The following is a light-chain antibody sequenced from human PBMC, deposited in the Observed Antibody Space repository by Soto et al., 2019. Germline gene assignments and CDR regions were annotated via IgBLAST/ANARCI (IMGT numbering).Light chain of an antibody. CDR3: QQYYSFPYS. CDR1: QNVLYSSKNRNY. V-gene: IGKV4-1*01. CDR2: WAS. J-gene: IGKJ2*01. Sequence: DIVMTQSPDSLAVSLGERASINCKSSQNVLYSSKNRNYLAWYQQKPGQPPKLLIYWASSRESGVPDRFSGSVSGTDFTLPISILQAEDVALYYCQQYYSFPYSFGQGNKLEIK.